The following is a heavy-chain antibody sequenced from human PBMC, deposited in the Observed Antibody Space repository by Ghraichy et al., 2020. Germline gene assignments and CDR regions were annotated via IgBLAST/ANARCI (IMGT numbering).Heavy chain of an antibody. CDR2: ISFDGSAT. V-gene: IGHV3-30*18. D-gene: IGHD6-19*01. CDR3: AKETSGWRKKLDF. Sequence: GKSLNISCAASGFSFSDYGMHWVRQAPGKGLEWLVVISFDGSATQYADSVKGRFAISRDNSKDTLFLQMNTLRDEDTALYYCAKETSGWRKKLDFWGQGTPVTVSS. J-gene: IGHJ4*02. CDR1: GFSFSDYG.